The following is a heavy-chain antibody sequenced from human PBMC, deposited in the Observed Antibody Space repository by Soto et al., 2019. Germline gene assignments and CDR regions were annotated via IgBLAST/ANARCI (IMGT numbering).Heavy chain of an antibody. D-gene: IGHD3-16*02. CDR3: AIGITFGRVIVRPHFDY. Sequence: SESLSLTCTVSGGSISSSSHYWVWIRQPPGKGLEWIGSIYYSGDTYYNPSLKSRVTISVDTSKNQFSLKLSSVTAADTAVYYCAIGITFGRVIVRPHFDYWGQGTLVTVSS. J-gene: IGHJ4*02. CDR2: IYYSGDT. V-gene: IGHV4-39*01. CDR1: GGSISSSSHY.